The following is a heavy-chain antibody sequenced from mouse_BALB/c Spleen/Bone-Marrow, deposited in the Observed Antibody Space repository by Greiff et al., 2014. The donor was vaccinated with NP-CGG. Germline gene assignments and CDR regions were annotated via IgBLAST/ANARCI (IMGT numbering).Heavy chain of an antibody. Sequence: EVMLVESGGGLVQPGGSRKLSCAASGFTFSSSGMHWVRQAPEKGLEWVAYISSGSSTIYYADTMKGRFTISRDNPKDTLFLQMASLRSEDTAMYYCTRSGTLGSMGYWGQGTSVTVSS. D-gene: IGHD3-3*01. CDR1: GFTFSSSG. V-gene: IGHV5-17*02. J-gene: IGHJ4*01. CDR3: TRSGTLGSMGY. CDR2: ISSGSSTI.